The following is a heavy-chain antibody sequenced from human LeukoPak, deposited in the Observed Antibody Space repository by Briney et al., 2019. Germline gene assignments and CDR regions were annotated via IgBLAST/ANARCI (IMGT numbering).Heavy chain of an antibody. J-gene: IGHJ4*02. CDR3: AKMVKAVHFDY. Sequence: GGSLRLSRAASGFTFSSYAMSWVRQAPGKGLEWVSTISGSGGSTYYAASVKGRFTISRDNSKNTLYLQMNSLRAEDTAVYYCAKMVKAVHFDYWGQGTLVTVSS. CDR1: GFTFSSYA. D-gene: IGHD5-18*01. V-gene: IGHV3-23*01. CDR2: ISGSGGST.